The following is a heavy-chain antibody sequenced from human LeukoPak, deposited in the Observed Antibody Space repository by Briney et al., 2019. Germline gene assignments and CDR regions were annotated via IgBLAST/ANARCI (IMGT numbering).Heavy chain of an antibody. CDR1: GFTFSSYW. CDR2: INSDGSTT. J-gene: IGHJ5*02. CDR3: TGTSSGWHWFDP. V-gene: IGHV3-74*01. D-gene: IGHD6-19*01. Sequence: GGSLRLSCAASGFTFSSYWMHWVRQAPGKGLVWVSRINSDGSTTSYADSVKGRFTISRDNAKNTLYLQMNSLRAEDTAVYYCTGTSSGWHWFDPWGQGTLVTVSS.